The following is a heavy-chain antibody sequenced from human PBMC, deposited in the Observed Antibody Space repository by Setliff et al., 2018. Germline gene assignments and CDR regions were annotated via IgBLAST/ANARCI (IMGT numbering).Heavy chain of an antibody. J-gene: IGHJ6*02. CDR1: GGTFSSYD. CDR2: IIPIFGTA. CDR3: ARDSRGLVPAAIEGSYYYYGMDV. V-gene: IGHV1-69*13. Sequence: ASVKVSCKASGGTFSSYDISWVRQAPGKGLEWMGRIIPIFGTANYAQKFQGRVTITADESTNTAYMELSSLRSEDTAVYYCARDSRGLVPAAIEGSYYYYGMDVWGQGTTVTVSS. D-gene: IGHD2-2*02.